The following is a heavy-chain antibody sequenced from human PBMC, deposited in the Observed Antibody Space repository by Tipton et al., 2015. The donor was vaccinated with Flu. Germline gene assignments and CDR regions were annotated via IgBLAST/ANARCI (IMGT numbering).Heavy chain of an antibody. J-gene: IGHJ6*02. CDR1: GGSFSGYY. Sequence: TLSLTCAVYGGSFSGYYWSWIRQPPGKGLEWIGSIYYSGSTYYNPSLKSRVTISVDTSKNQFSLKLSSVTAADTAVYYCARRRNGMDVWGQGATVTVSS. CDR3: ARRRNGMDV. V-gene: IGHV4-34*01. CDR2: IYYSGST.